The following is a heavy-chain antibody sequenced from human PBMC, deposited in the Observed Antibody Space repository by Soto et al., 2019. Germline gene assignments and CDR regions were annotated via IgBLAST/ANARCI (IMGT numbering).Heavy chain of an antibody. CDR1: GGTFSGHA. CDR2: LIPLFGTT. V-gene: IGHV1-69*06. Sequence: QVQLVQSGAEVKKPGSSVKVSCEASGGTFSGHAISWVRQAPGQGPEWMGGLIPLFGTTQHAQNFQGRLTNTADKSTSTAYMELTSLRVDDTAIYYCARGPNWGYRFDSWGQGTLVTVSS. J-gene: IGHJ4*02. D-gene: IGHD7-27*01. CDR3: ARGPNWGYRFDS.